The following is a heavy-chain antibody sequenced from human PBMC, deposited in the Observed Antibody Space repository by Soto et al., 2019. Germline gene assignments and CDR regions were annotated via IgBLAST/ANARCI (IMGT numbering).Heavy chain of an antibody. CDR3: ARVFYGDYPIDY. Sequence: GGSLRLSCAASGFTFSSYGMNWVRQAPGKGLEWVSYIGSSGTTMYYADSVKGRFTISRDNAKNSLYLQLSSLSGEDTAVYYCARVFYGDYPIDYWGQGTLVTVSS. D-gene: IGHD4-17*01. J-gene: IGHJ4*02. CDR1: GFTFSSYG. V-gene: IGHV3-48*01. CDR2: IGSSGTTM.